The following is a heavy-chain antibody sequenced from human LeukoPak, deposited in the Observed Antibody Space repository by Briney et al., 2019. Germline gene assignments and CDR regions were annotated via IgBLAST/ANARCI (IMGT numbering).Heavy chain of an antibody. D-gene: IGHD3-22*01. CDR3: AKDSYDSSGSRYDY. Sequence: PGGSLRLSCTASGFTFSSYAMSWVRQAPGVGLEWVSAISGGGGSTWYADSVKGRFTISRDNSKNTLYMQMNSLRAEDTAVYCCAKDSYDSSGSRYDYWGQGTLVTVSS. V-gene: IGHV3-23*01. CDR1: GFTFSSYA. J-gene: IGHJ4*02. CDR2: ISGGGGST.